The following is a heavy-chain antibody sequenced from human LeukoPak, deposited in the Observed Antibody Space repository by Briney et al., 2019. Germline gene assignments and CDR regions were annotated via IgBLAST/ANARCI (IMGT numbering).Heavy chain of an antibody. J-gene: IGHJ4*02. V-gene: IGHV4-28*01. CDR3: ARKVGTTFDY. CDR1: GYSITSSNW. D-gene: IGHD1-26*01. Sequence: SETLSLTCAVSGYSITSSNWWWLMQQPPGKGLEWIGDIFYSGSNHDNPSLKSRVTMSVDTSKNQFSLKVSSVTAVDTAVYYCARKVGTTFDYWGQGTLVTVSS. CDR2: IFYSGSN.